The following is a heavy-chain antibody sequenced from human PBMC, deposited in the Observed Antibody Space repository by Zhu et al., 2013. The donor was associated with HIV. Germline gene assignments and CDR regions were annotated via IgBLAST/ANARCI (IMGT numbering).Heavy chain of an antibody. D-gene: IGHD1-7*01. CDR2: IIPIFRTP. V-gene: IGHV1-69*12. J-gene: IGHJ6*02. CDR3: ARVPQYNWNYGDYYYYGMDV. CDR1: GGTFSSQA. Sequence: QVHLVQSGAEVKKPGSSVKVSCRASGGTFSSQAITWVRQAPGQGPEWMGGIIPIFRTPDYAQKFQGRVTITADESTSTVYMELSSLKSADTAVYYCARVPQYNWNYGDYYYYGMDVWGQGTTVTVSS.